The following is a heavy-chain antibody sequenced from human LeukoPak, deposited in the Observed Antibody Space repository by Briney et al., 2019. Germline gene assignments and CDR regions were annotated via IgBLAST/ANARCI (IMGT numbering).Heavy chain of an antibody. V-gene: IGHV1-69*13. J-gene: IGHJ5*02. CDR2: IIPIFGTA. D-gene: IGHD4-11*01. CDR1: RGTFSSYA. Sequence: SVKVSYKASRGTFSSYAISWVRQAPGQGLEWMGGIIPIFGTANYAQKFQGRVTITADESTSTAYMELSSLRSEDTAVYYCARDPSKDPTAGWFDPWGQGTLVTVSS. CDR3: ARDPSKDPTAGWFDP.